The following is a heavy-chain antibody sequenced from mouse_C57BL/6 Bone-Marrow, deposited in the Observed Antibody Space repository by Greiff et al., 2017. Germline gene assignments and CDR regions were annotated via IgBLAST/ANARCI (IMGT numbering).Heavy chain of an antibody. V-gene: IGHV14-4*01. J-gene: IGHJ2*01. CDR3: TTYYYGSSYN. D-gene: IGHD1-1*01. Sequence: DVQLQESGAELVRPGASVKLSCTASGFNIKDDYMHWVKQRPEQGLEWIGWIDPENGDTEYASKFQGKATITADTSSNTAYLQLSSLTSEDTAVYYCTTYYYGSSYNWGQGTTLTVSS. CDR1: GFNIKDDY. CDR2: IDPENGDT.